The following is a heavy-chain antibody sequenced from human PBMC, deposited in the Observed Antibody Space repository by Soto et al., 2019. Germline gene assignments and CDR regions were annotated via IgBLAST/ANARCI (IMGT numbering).Heavy chain of an antibody. CDR2: INAGNGNT. D-gene: IGHD3-3*01. J-gene: IGHJ5*02. Sequence: ASVKVSCKASGYLFTTYAIHWVRQAPGQTPEWMGWINAGNGNTKFTEKFHRRVTITADKSTSTAYMELSSLRSEDTAVYYCASCPPSGDFWSGYSGPRCGETWFDPWGQGTLVTVSS. V-gene: IGHV1-3*01. CDR3: ASCPPSGDFWSGYSGPRCGETWFDP. CDR1: GYLFTTYA.